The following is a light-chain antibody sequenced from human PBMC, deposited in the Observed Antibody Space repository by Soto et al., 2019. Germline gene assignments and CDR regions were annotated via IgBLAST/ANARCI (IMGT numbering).Light chain of an antibody. CDR1: SSNIGSNT. Sequence: QSVLTQPPSASGAPGQSVTISCSGSSSNIGSNTVNWYQQLPGTAPKLLIYSYNQRPSGVPDRFSGSESGTSASLAISGLQSEDEADYYCVAWGDSLNGMIFGGGTQLTVL. CDR3: VAWGDSLNGMI. V-gene: IGLV1-44*01. J-gene: IGLJ2*01. CDR2: SYN.